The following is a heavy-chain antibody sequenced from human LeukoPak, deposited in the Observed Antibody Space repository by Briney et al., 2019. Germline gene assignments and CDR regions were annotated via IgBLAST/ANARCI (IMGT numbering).Heavy chain of an antibody. J-gene: IGHJ5*02. CDR1: GFTVSSNY. D-gene: IGHD2-15*01. CDR3: ARDRDCSGGSCYEPAGWFDP. V-gene: IGHV3-66*01. CDR2: IYSGGST. Sequence: GGSLRLSCAASGFTVSSNYMSWVRQAPGKGLEWVSVIYSGGSTYYADSVKGRFTISRDNSKNTLYLQVNSLRAEDTAVYYCARDRDCSGGSCYEPAGWFDPWGQGTLVTVSS.